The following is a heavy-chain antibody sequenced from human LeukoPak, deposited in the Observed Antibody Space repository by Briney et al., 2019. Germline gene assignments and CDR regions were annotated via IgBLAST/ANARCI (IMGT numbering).Heavy chain of an antibody. J-gene: IGHJ4*02. V-gene: IGHV4-39*07. CDR2: IYYSGST. CDR1: GGSISSSSYY. Sequence: PSETLSLTCTVSGGSISSSSYYWGWIRQPPGKGLEWIGSIYYSGSTYYNPSLKSRVTISVDTSKNQFSLKLSSVTAADTAVYYCARSGSYPDYWGQGTLVTVSS. CDR3: ARSGSYPDY. D-gene: IGHD1-26*01.